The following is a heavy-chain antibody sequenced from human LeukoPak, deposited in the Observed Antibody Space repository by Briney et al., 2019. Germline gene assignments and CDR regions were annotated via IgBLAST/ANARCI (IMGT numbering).Heavy chain of an antibody. J-gene: IGHJ6*03. Sequence: PSETLSLTCTVSGGSISSYYWNWIRQPAGKGLEWIGRIYTSGSTKYNPSLKSRVTMSVDTSKNQFSLKLSSVTAADTAVYYCARASVVPPFYYYYMDVWGKGTTVTVSS. CDR1: GGSISSYY. D-gene: IGHD2-2*01. V-gene: IGHV4-4*07. CDR3: ARASVVPPFYYYYMDV. CDR2: IYTSGST.